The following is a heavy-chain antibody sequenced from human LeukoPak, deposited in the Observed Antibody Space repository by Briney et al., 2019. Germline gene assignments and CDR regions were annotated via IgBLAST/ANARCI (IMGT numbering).Heavy chain of an antibody. Sequence: ASVKVSCKASGYTFTDYYMHWVRQAPGQGLEWMGCINPNSGGTNYAQKFQGRVTMTRDTSISTAYMGLSRLRSDDTAVYYCARESSSWYGGVARAFDIWGQGTMVTVSS. V-gene: IGHV1-2*02. CDR2: INPNSGGT. CDR1: GYTFTDYY. CDR3: ARESSSWYGGVARAFDI. J-gene: IGHJ3*02. D-gene: IGHD6-13*01.